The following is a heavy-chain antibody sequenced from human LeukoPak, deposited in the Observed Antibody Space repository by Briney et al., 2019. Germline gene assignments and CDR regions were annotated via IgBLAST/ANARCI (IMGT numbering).Heavy chain of an antibody. CDR1: RFTFSDYS. CDR2: ITSTGTTI. CDR3: AKGSYYCSSSSCPQYYYYMDV. Sequence: GGSLRLSCAASRFTFSDYSMSWIRQAPGKGLEWVSYITSTGTTIDYADSVKGRLTISRDNSKNTLYLQMSSLRAEDTAVYYCAKGSYYCSSSSCPQYYYYMDVWGKGTTVTVSS. V-gene: IGHV3-11*04. J-gene: IGHJ6*03. D-gene: IGHD2-2*01.